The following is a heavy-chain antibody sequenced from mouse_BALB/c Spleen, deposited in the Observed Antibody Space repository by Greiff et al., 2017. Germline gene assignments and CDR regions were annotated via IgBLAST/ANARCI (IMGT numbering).Heavy chain of an antibody. J-gene: IGHJ3*01. CDR1: GYAFTNYL. CDR2: INPGSGGT. V-gene: IGHV1-54*01. CDR3: AGGKGAY. Sequence: QVQLQQSGAELVRPGTSVKVSCKASGYAFTNYLIEWVKQRPGQGLEWIGVINPGSGGTNYNEKFKGKATLTADKSSSTAYMQLSRLTSDDSAVYFCAGGKGAYWGQGTLVTVSA.